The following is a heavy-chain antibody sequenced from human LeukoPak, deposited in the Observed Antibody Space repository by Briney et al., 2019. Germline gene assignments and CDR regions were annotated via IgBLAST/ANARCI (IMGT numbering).Heavy chain of an antibody. Sequence: GESLRLSCVVSAPTFKKCSMSWVRQPPGKGLEWVSGINYIGGHNYYADYVKGRFTISRDSSKNTLSLQMSSLTTEDTAVYYCARDDSMTNDHFDYWGQGALVTVSS. V-gene: IGHV3-23*01. CDR1: APTFKKCS. J-gene: IGHJ4*02. D-gene: IGHD1-1*01. CDR2: INYIGGHN. CDR3: ARDDSMTNDHFDY.